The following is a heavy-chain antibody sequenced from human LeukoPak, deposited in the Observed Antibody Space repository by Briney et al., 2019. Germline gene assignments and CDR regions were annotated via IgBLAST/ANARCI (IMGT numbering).Heavy chain of an antibody. V-gene: IGHV4-59*01. CDR3: AREGGSYYVSFEY. CDR2: IYYSGST. D-gene: IGHD1-26*01. J-gene: IGHJ4*02. Sequence: SETLSLTCTVSGGSISSYDWSWIRQPPGKGLEWIGYIYYSGSTNYNPSLKSRVTISVDTSKNQFSLKLSSVTAADTAVYYCAREGGSYYVSFEYWGQGTLVTVSS. CDR1: GGSISSYD.